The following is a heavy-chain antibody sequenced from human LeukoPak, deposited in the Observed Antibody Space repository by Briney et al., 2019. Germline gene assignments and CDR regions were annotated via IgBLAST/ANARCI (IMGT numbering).Heavy chain of an antibody. J-gene: IGHJ4*02. CDR1: GYTFTGYY. CDR2: INPNSGGT. V-gene: IGHV1-2*02. D-gene: IGHD3-22*01. Sequence: ASVKVSCKASGYTFTGYYMHWVRQAPGQGPEWMGWINPNSGGTNYAQKFQGRVTMTRDTSISTAYMELSRLRSDDTAVYYCARNFYFGSSGYYHYWGQGTLVTVSS. CDR3: ARNFYFGSSGYYHY.